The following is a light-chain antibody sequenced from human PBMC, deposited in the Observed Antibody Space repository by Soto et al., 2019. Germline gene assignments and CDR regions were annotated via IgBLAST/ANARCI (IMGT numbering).Light chain of an antibody. CDR3: QQYGNSPRVT. CDR1: QSVSSSY. V-gene: IGKV3-20*01. CDR2: GAS. J-gene: IGKJ4*01. Sequence: DTVLTQSPGILSLSPGERATLSCRASQSVSSSYLAWYQQKPGQAPRLLIYGASSRATGIPDRFSGSGSGTDFTLTISRLEPEDFAVYHCQQYGNSPRVTFGGGTKVEIK.